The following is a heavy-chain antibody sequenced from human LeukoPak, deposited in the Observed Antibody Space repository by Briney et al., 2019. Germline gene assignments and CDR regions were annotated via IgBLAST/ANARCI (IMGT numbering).Heavy chain of an antibody. Sequence: SVKVSCKTFGGTYRTHIFSWVRQAPGQGLEWMGKITPIIDSAKYSQKFRDRLTITGDSSTGTAYMELSSLTPEDTALYYCTRVNLRGSQYNWFDPWGQGTLVIVSS. CDR3: TRVNLRGSQYNWFDP. J-gene: IGHJ5*02. CDR1: GGTYRTHI. V-gene: IGHV1-69*08. D-gene: IGHD1-26*01. CDR2: ITPIIDSA.